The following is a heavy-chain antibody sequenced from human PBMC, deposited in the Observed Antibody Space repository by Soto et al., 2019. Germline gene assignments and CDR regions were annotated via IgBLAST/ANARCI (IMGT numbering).Heavy chain of an antibody. CDR3: ASLERVDAFDV. CDR1: GGTFSTYG. V-gene: IGHV1-69*01. D-gene: IGHD3-3*01. Sequence: QVQMEQSGAEVTKPGSSVKVSCKASGGTFSTYGITWVRQAAGQGLEWMGGIIPILGTIKFAQKFQGRLTITPDESTRTVYMELSSLTSEDTAVYYCASLERVDAFDVWGQGTMVTVSA. CDR2: IIPILGTI. J-gene: IGHJ3*01.